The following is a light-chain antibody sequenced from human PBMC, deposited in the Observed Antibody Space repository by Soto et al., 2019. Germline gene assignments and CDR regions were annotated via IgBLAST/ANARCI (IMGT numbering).Light chain of an antibody. Sequence: EIVMTQSPATLSVSPGERATLSCRASQSVGSDLAWYQQKPGQAPRLVIYGASNRATGIPDRFSGSGSGTDFTLTISRLEPEDFAVYYCQQYGSCGTLRQGTKADIK. J-gene: IGKJ1*01. CDR1: QSVGSD. CDR3: QQYGSCGT. V-gene: IGKV3-20*01. CDR2: GAS.